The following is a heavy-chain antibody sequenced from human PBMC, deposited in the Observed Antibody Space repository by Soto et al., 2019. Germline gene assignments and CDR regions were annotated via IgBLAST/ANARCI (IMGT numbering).Heavy chain of an antibody. J-gene: IGHJ1*01. Sequence: QVQLQESGPGLVEPSQTLSLTCTVSGGSIGSTDSYWSWIRRPPGKGLEWFGYIYYTGGTFYNPSLKSRLNISLETYSNQVSVTLTSVTATDTGSYYCARGGSGWAEYFQHWGQGTLVAVSS. V-gene: IGHV4-30-4*08. CDR3: ARGGSGWAEYFQH. CDR2: IYYTGGT. CDR1: GGSIGSTDSY. D-gene: IGHD6-25*01.